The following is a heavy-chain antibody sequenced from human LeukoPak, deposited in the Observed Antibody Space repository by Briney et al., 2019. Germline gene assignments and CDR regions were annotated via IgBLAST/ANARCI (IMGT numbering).Heavy chain of an antibody. CDR2: ISTSGTTT. J-gene: IGHJ3*02. CDR1: GFTFSSYS. V-gene: IGHV3-48*01. Sequence: HPGGSLRLSCTASGFTFSSYSMNWVRQAPEEGLEWVSFISTSGTTTYYTDSVKGRFIISRDNADNSLFLQMSSLRAEDTAVYYCARAPRQTLTGDAFDTWGQGTVVTVSS. CDR3: ARAPRQTLTGDAFDT. D-gene: IGHD7-27*01.